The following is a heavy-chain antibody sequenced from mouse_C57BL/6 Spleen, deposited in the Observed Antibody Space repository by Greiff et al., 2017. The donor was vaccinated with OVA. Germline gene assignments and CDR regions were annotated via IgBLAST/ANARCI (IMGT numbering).Heavy chain of an antibody. CDR1: GYTFTDYY. V-gene: IGHV1-76*01. Sequence: QVQLKQSGAELVRPGASVKLSCKASGYTFTDYYINWVKQRPGQGLEWIARIYPGSGNTYYNEKFKGKATLTAEKSSSTAYMQLSSLTSEDSAVYFCARGITTVVDYFDYWGQGTTLTVSS. D-gene: IGHD1-1*01. CDR2: IYPGSGNT. CDR3: ARGITTVVDYFDY. J-gene: IGHJ2*01.